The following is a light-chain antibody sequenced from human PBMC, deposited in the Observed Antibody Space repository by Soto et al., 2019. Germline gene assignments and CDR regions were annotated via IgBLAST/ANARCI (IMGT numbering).Light chain of an antibody. CDR2: WAS. CDR3: QKYYSTPPT. J-gene: IGKJ3*01. Sequence: DIVMTQSPDSLAVSLGERATINCKSSQSVLYSSNNKNYLAWYQQRPGQPPKLLIYWASTRESGVPARFSGSGSGKDFTLTISSLQAEDVAVYYCQKYYSTPPTFGPGTKMDIK. CDR1: QSVLYSSNNKNY. V-gene: IGKV4-1*01.